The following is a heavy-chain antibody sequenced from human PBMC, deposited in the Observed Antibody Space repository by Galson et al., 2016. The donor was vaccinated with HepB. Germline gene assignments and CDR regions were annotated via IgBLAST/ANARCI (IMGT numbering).Heavy chain of an antibody. J-gene: IGHJ4*02. V-gene: IGHV3-74*01. CDR1: GFTFRSYW. D-gene: IGHD3-3*02. CDR3: ARGHDANSFILDY. Sequence: SLRLSCAASGFTFRSYWTHWFRQAPGKGLVWVSRINSDGSSTTHADSVKGRFTISTDNARNTLYLQMRSLRAEDTAVYYCARGHDANSFILDYWGQGTLVTVSS. CDR2: INSDGSST.